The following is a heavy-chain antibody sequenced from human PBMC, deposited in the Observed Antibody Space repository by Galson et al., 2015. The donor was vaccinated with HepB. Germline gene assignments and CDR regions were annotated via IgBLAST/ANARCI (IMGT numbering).Heavy chain of an antibody. CDR3: ARVPCSSTSCAYYGMDV. CDR2: INPSGGST. J-gene: IGHJ6*02. D-gene: IGHD2-2*01. V-gene: IGHV1-46*03. Sequence: SVKVSCKASGYTFTSYYMHWVRQAPGQGLGWMGIINPSGGSTSYAQKFQGRVTMTRDTSTSTVYMELSSLRSEDTAVYYCARVPCSSTSCAYYGMDVWGQGTTVTVSS. CDR1: GYTFTSYY.